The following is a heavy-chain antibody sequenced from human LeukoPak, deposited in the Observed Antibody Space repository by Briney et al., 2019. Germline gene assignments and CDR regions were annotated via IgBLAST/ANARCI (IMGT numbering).Heavy chain of an antibody. CDR3: ARVAKGYSYGTPLDY. J-gene: IGHJ4*02. Sequence: GRSLRLSCAASGFTFSSYGMHWVRQAPGKGLEWVAVISYDGSNKYYADSVKGRFTISRDNSKNTLYLQMNSLRAEDTAVYYCARVAKGYSYGTPLDYWGQGTLVTVSS. CDR2: ISYDGSNK. V-gene: IGHV3-30*03. D-gene: IGHD5-18*01. CDR1: GFTFSSYG.